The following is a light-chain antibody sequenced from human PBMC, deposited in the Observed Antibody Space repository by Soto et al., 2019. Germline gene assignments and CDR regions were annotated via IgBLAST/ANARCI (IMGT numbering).Light chain of an antibody. CDR2: DAS. CDR1: QSISSW. V-gene: IGKV1-5*01. Sequence: DIQMTQSPYTLSASVGDRVTITCRASQSISSWLAWYQQKPGKAPKLLIYDASSLESGVPSRFSGSGSGTEFTLTISSLQPDDFATYYCQQYHSYLYTFGQGTKVDIK. CDR3: QQYHSYLYT. J-gene: IGKJ2*01.